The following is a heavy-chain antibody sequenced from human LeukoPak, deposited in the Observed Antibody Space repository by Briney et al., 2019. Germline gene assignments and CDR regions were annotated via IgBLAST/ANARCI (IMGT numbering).Heavy chain of an antibody. J-gene: IGHJ6*03. D-gene: IGHD5/OR15-5a*01. CDR1: GFTFSSYE. CDR3: TRSPYLHYYFYYMDV. V-gene: IGHV3-49*04. Sequence: GGSLRLSCAASGFTFSSYEMNWVRQAPGKGLEWVGFIRSKDYGGTTDYAASVKGRFTISRDDSKSIAYLQMNSLKTEDTAVYYCTRSPYLHYYFYYMDVWGKGTTVTVSS. CDR2: IRSKDYGGTT.